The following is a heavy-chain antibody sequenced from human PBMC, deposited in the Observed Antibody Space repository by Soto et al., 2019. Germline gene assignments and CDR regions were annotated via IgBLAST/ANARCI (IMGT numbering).Heavy chain of an antibody. V-gene: IGHV3-48*02. D-gene: IGHD5-18*01. CDR3: ARDQLWSFDY. CDR2: INNAHGSI. CDR1: GFSFSIYS. J-gene: IGHJ4*02. Sequence: EVQLVESGGGLVQPGGSLRLSCAASGFSFSIYSVNWLRQAPGKGLEWIAYINNAHGSIYYADSVKGRFTISTDNAKNSLYLQMSSLRDEDTAVYYCARDQLWSFDYWGQGTLVTVSS.